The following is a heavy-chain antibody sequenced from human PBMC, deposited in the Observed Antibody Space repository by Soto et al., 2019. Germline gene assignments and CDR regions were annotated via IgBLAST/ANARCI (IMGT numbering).Heavy chain of an antibody. CDR3: VSDRGYGHASVPYS. D-gene: IGHD5-18*01. J-gene: IGHJ4*02. CDR2: ISYDGGLQ. Sequence: QAHLVESGGGVVQPGRSLRLSCAASGFTFTSYGMHWVRQAPGTRLEWVAVISYDGGLQHYADSVKGRFTISRDNSKNMVLLQMNRMRAEDTAVYYWVSDRGYGHASVPYSWGQGTLVSFYS. CDR1: GFTFTSYG. V-gene: IGHV3-30*03.